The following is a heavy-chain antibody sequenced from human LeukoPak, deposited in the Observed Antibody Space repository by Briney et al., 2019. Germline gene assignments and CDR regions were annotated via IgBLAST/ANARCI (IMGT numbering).Heavy chain of an antibody. Sequence: GGSLRLSCAVSGLSLRNHWMSWVRQAPRQGLEWVANIKGDGSEKHYVDSVKGRFTISRDNARNSLFLEMNSLRAEDTAVYYCARVSDVDYGDLFDHWGQGTLVTVSS. CDR1: GLSLRNHW. J-gene: IGHJ4*02. CDR2: IKGDGSEK. D-gene: IGHD4-17*01. CDR3: ARVSDVDYGDLFDH. V-gene: IGHV3-7*05.